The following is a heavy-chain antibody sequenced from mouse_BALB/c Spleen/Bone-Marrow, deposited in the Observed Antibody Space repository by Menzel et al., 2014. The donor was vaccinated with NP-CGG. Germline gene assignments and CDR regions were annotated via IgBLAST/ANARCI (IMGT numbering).Heavy chain of an antibody. CDR2: INTATGIP. D-gene: IGHD2-3*01. CDR3: ARSGDGPFAY. V-gene: IGHV14-3*02. Sequence: VHVEQSGAELAKPGASVKLTCTAFGFNIKDNYIHWVKQKPEQGLEWIGRINTATGIPKSGTRFQGKPTITTDTSSNTAYRQLSSLTSEDTAVYYCARSGDGPFAYWAQGTLVTGSA. J-gene: IGHJ3*01. CDR1: GFNIKDNY.